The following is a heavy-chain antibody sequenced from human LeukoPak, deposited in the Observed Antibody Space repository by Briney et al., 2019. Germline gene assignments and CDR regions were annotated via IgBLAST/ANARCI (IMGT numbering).Heavy chain of an antibody. V-gene: IGHV3-30*18. Sequence: GGSLRLSCAASGFTFSTYGMHWVRQAPGKGLEWVAVISDNGRNKYYGDSAKGRFTISRDNSKNMLYLQMNSLRVEDTAVYYCAKDTTTGPAEHYFDYWGQGTLVTVSS. J-gene: IGHJ4*02. CDR2: ISDNGRNK. CDR1: GFTFSTYG. D-gene: IGHD1-14*01. CDR3: AKDTTTGPAEHYFDY.